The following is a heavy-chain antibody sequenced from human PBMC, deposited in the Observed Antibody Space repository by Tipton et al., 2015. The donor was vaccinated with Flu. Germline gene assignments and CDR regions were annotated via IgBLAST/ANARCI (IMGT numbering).Heavy chain of an antibody. CDR2: IYTSGST. J-gene: IGHJ4*01. CDR3: AGGSEWLRLTPQFYY. D-gene: IGHD5-12*01. V-gene: IGHV4-61*02. Sequence: TLSLTCTVSGGSISSGSYYWSWIRQPAGKGLVWIGRIYTSGSTNYNPSLKSRVTITEDTSKNQFSLNLSFVTAADTAVYYCAGGSEWLRLTPQFYYWGHGTLVTVSS. CDR1: GGSISSGSYY.